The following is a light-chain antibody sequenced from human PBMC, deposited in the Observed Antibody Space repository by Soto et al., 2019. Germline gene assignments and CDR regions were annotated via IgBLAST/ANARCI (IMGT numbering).Light chain of an antibody. Sequence: QSAPTQPASVSGSPGQSITISCSGTSSDIKSQNYVSWYQQHPGEGPQLIIYDVAKRPPGVSNRFSGSKSGDTASLVISGLQAEDEAEYYCTSYTETPPHDVFGTGTKLTVL. CDR3: TSYTETPPHDV. V-gene: IGLV2-14*03. CDR1: SSDIKSQNY. J-gene: IGLJ1*01. CDR2: DVA.